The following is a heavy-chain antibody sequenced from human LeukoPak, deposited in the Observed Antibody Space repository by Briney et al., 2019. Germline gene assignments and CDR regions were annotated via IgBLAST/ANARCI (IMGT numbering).Heavy chain of an antibody. Sequence: GGSLRLSCAASGFTFSSYWMHWLRQAPGEGLVWVSRVSGDGSITYYADSVKGRFTMSRDNAKNTLYLQINSLRVEDTAVYYCARQNYGNPDYWGQGTLVTVSS. V-gene: IGHV3-74*01. J-gene: IGHJ4*02. CDR3: ARQNYGNPDY. CDR1: GFTFSSYW. CDR2: VSGDGSIT. D-gene: IGHD3-16*01.